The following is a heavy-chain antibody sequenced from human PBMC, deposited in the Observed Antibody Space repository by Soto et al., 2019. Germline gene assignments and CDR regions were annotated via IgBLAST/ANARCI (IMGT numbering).Heavy chain of an antibody. J-gene: IGHJ6*03. Sequence: EVQVLEYGGGSVQPGGSLRLSCAASGFTFSNFAMSWVRHAPGKGLEWVSEITGSTGTTYYADSVKGRFIISRDNSKNTVHLQTNSLRAEDTAVCYCAKDTSSSPYYMDVWGKSTTVTVSS. D-gene: IGHD2-2*01. V-gene: IGHV3-23*01. CDR1: GFTFSNFA. CDR2: ITGSTGTT. CDR3: AKDTSSSPYYMDV.